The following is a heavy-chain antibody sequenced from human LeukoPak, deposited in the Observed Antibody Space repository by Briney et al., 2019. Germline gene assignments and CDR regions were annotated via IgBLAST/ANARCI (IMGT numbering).Heavy chain of an antibody. CDR3: ARSYYYYYYYMDV. CDR2: IYHSGST. Sequence: SETLSLTCTVSGYSINNGYYWGWIRQPPGKGLEWIGGIYHSGSTYYNPSLKSRVTISVDTSKNQFSLKLSSVTAADTAVYYCARSYYYYYYYMDVWGKGTTVTVSS. J-gene: IGHJ6*03. D-gene: IGHD1-26*01. CDR1: GYSINNGYY. V-gene: IGHV4-38-2*02.